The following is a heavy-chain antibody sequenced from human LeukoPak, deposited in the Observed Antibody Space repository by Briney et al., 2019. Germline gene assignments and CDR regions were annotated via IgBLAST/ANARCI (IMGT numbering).Heavy chain of an antibody. CDR1: GGSISSYY. V-gene: IGHV4-59*01. Sequence: SETLSLTCTVSGGSISSYYWSWIRQPPGKGLEWIGYIYYSGNTNYDPSLKSRVTISVDTSKNQFSLKVTSVTEADTAVYYCARDRELGYWGQGTLVTVSS. CDR2: IYYSGNT. D-gene: IGHD1-26*01. CDR3: ARDRELGY. J-gene: IGHJ4*02.